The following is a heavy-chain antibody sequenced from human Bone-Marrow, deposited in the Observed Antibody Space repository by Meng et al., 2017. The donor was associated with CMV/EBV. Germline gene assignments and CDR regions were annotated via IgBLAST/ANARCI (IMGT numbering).Heavy chain of an antibody. CDR1: GFTFSSYT. CDR2: ISSSGSYI. D-gene: IGHD3-22*01. J-gene: IGHJ4*02. Sequence: GGSLRLSCAGSGFTFSSYTMNWVRQAPGKGLEWVSSISSSGSYIFYADSVKGRFTISRDNAKNSLYLQMNSLRAEDTAVYYCARDPRPRYYYDSSPLWGQGTLVTVSS. CDR3: ARDPRPRYYYDSSPL. V-gene: IGHV3-21*01.